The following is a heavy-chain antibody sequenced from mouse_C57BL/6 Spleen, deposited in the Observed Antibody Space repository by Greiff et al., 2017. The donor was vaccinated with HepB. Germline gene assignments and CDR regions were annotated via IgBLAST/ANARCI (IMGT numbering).Heavy chain of an antibody. CDR1: GYTFTSYW. J-gene: IGHJ3*01. D-gene: IGHD2-4*01. CDR3: ARGKPIYYDSDGFAY. CDR2: IDPSDSYT. V-gene: IGHV1-69*01. Sequence: VQLQQSGAELVMPGASVKLSCKASGYTFTSYWMHWVKQRPGQGLEWIGEIDPSDSYTNYNQKFKGKSTLTVDKSSSTAYMQLSSLTSEDSAVYYCARGKPIYYDSDGFAYWGQGTLVTVSA.